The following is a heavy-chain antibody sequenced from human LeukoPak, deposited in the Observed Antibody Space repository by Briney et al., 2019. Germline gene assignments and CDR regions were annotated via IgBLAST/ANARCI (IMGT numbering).Heavy chain of an antibody. V-gene: IGHV3-11*04. Sequence: PGGSLRLSCAASGFTFSDYYMSWIRQAPGKGLEWVSYISSSGSTIYYADSVKGRFTISRDNAKNSLYLQMNSLRAEDTAVYYCARDRSLWSGYSSYSEYFQHWGQGTLVTVSS. CDR1: GFTFSDYY. D-gene: IGHD3-3*01. J-gene: IGHJ1*01. CDR3: ARDRSLWSGYSSYSEYFQH. CDR2: ISSSGSTI.